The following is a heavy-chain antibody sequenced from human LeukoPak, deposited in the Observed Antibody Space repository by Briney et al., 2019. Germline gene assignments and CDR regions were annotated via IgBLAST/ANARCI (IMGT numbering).Heavy chain of an antibody. V-gene: IGHV3-33*05. CDR3: ARGSCSGGSCPYDF. Sequence: GGSLRLSCAASGFSFSNPGMNWVREAPGKGLEWVAVVTYDGNHKNYADSVKGRFTISRGNSKSTLYLQMNSLRAEDTAVFYCARGSCSGGSCPYDFWGQGTLVTVSS. D-gene: IGHD2-15*01. CDR1: GFSFSNPG. J-gene: IGHJ4*02. CDR2: VTYDGNHK.